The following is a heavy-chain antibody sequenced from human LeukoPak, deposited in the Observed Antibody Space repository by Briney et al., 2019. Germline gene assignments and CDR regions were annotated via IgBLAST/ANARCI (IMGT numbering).Heavy chain of an antibody. CDR2: IIPIFGTA. CDR1: GGTFSSYA. V-gene: IGHV1-69*05. J-gene: IGHJ4*02. Sequence: SAKVSCKASGGTFSSYAISWVRQAPGQGLEWMGGIIPIFGTAKYAQKFQGRVTITTDESTSTAYMELSSLRSEDTAVYYCARGNYYGSGSYFVGGYWGQGTLVTVSS. D-gene: IGHD3-10*01. CDR3: ARGNYYGSGSYFVGGY.